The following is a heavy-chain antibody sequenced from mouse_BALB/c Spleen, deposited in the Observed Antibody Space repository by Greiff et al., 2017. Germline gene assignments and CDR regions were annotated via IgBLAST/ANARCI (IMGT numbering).Heavy chain of an antibody. CDR2: ISNGGGST. CDR1: GFTFSSYT. CDR3: ARHGYNYFDY. D-gene: IGHD2-14*01. J-gene: IGHJ2*01. V-gene: IGHV5-12-2*01. Sequence: EVHLVESGGGLVQPGGSLKLSCAASGFTFSSYTMSWVRQTPEKRLEWVAYISNGGGSTYYPDTVKGRFTISRDNAKNTLYLQMSSLKSEDTAMYYCARHGYNYFDYWGQGTTLTVSS.